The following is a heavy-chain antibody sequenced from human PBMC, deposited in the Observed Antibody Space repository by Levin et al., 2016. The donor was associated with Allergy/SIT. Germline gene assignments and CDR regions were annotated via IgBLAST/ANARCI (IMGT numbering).Heavy chain of an antibody. Sequence: WIRQPPGKGLEWVAVIWYDGSNKYYADSVKGRFTISRDNSKNTLYLQMNSLRVEDTAVYYCARDGCSSTSCPIAVWGQGTLVTVSS. V-gene: IGHV3-33*01. CDR3: ARDGCSSTSCPIAV. J-gene: IGHJ4*02. CDR2: IWYDGSNK. D-gene: IGHD2-2*01.